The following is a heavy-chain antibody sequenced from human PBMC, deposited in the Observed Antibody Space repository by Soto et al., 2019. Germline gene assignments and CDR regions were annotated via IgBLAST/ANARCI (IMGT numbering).Heavy chain of an antibody. J-gene: IGHJ4*02. Sequence: QVQLVQSGAEVKKPGSSVKVSCKASGGTFSSYAISWVRQAPGPGLEWMGGIIPIFGTANYAQKFQGRVTITAVQYTSTDYRELSSLRSEDTAVYYCASGAYYYDSSGYYAPFDYWGQGTLVTVSS. CDR2: IIPIFGTA. D-gene: IGHD3-22*01. CDR3: ASGAYYYDSSGYYAPFDY. CDR1: GGTFSSYA. V-gene: IGHV1-69*01.